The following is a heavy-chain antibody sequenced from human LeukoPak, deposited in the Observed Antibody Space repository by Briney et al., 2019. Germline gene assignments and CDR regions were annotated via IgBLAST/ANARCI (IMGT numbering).Heavy chain of an antibody. CDR1: GFTFSSYG. V-gene: IGHV3-30*02. CDR2: IRYDGSNK. CDR3: AKGLSPGTQNTRYSSGWHRDSTETDFDY. J-gene: IGHJ4*02. Sequence: GGSLRLSCAASGFTFSSYGMHWVRQAPGKGLEWVAFIRYDGSNKYYADSVKGRFTISRDNSKNTLYLQMNSLRAEDTAVYYCAKGLSPGTQNTRYSSGWHRDSTETDFDYWGQGTLVTVSS. D-gene: IGHD6-19*01.